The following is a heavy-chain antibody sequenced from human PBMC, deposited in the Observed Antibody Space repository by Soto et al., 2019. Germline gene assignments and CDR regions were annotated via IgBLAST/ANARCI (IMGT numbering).Heavy chain of an antibody. V-gene: IGHV1-69*06. CDR1: GGTFSSYA. CDR3: ARRRRMYSSSSDYYYYGMDV. J-gene: IGHJ6*02. Sequence: ASVKVSCKASGGTFSSYAISWVRQAPGQGLEWMGGIIPIFGTANYAQKFQGRVTITADKSTSTAYMELSSLRSEDTAVYYCARRRRMYSSSSDYYYYGMDVWGQGTTVTVSS. D-gene: IGHD6-6*01. CDR2: IIPIFGTA.